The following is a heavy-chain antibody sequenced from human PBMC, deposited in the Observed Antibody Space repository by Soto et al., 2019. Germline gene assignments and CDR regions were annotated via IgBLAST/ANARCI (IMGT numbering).Heavy chain of an antibody. CDR3: ARGRGGSSNPFDY. Sequence: SVKVSCKASGYTFTGYYMHCVRQAPGQGLEWMGWINPNSGGTNYAQKFQGWVTMTRDTSISTAYMELSRLRSDDTAVYYCARGRGGSSNPFDYWGQGTLVTVSS. CDR1: GYTFTGYY. V-gene: IGHV1-2*04. D-gene: IGHD6-13*01. CDR2: INPNSGGT. J-gene: IGHJ4*02.